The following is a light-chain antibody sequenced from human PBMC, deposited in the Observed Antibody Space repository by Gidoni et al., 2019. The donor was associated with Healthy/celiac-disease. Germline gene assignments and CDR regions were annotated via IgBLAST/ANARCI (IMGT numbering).Light chain of an antibody. CDR1: QSISSY. CDR3: QQSYSTLPLT. Sequence: DSQMTQSQSSLSASVGDRVTITCRASQSISSYLNWYQQKPGKAPKLLIYAASSLQSGVPSRFSGSGSVTDFTLTISSLQPEDFATYYCQQSYSTLPLTFXGXTKVEIK. V-gene: IGKV1-39*01. CDR2: AAS. J-gene: IGKJ4*01.